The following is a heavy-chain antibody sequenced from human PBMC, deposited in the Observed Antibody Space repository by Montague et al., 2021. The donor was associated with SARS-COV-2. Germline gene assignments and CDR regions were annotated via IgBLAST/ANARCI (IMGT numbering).Heavy chain of an antibody. D-gene: IGHD3-3*01. CDR1: GGSINSSTYY. CDR3: ARDQTVLEWIWYGMDV. Sequence: SETLSLTCIVSGGSINSSTYYWAWIRQPPGKGLEWIANIDHSGNTNYNPSLKSRVSISVDTSSSQFSLYLTSVTAADAAVYYCARDQTVLEWIWYGMDVWGPGTTVTVSS. V-gene: IGHV4-39*07. J-gene: IGHJ6*02. CDR2: IDHSGNT.